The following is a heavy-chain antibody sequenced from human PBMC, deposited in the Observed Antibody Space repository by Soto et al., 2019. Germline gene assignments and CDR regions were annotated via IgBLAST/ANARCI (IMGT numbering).Heavy chain of an antibody. J-gene: IGHJ3*02. CDR1: GGSISNYF. Sequence: QVQLQESGPGLVKPSETLSLICTVSGGSISNYFWDWIRQPAGKGLEWIGRIFSSGSTNYHASLKSRVTMSVDTSKTQVSLKLTSMTAADTAVYYCARNVASPGVSGSWGAFDIWGQGTMVTVSS. D-gene: IGHD5-12*01. CDR3: ARNVASPGVSGSWGAFDI. CDR2: IFSSGST. V-gene: IGHV4-4*07.